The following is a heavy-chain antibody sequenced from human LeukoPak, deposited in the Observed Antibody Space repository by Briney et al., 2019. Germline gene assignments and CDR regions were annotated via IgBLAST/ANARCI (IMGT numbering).Heavy chain of an antibody. CDR3: ARVGGEYYDFWSGFADV. CDR2: ISAYNGNT. J-gene: IGHJ6*02. V-gene: IGHV1-18*01. Sequence: ASVKVSCKASGYTFTSYGIIWVRQAPGQGLEWMGWISAYNGNTNYAQKLQGRVTMTTDTSTSTAYMELRSLRSDDTAVYYCARVGGEYYDFWSGFADVWGQGTTVTVSS. D-gene: IGHD3-3*01. CDR1: GYTFTSYG.